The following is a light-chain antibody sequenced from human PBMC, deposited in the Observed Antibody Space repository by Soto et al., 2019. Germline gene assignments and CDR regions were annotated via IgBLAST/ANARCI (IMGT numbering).Light chain of an antibody. Sequence: DIQMTQAPSTLSASVGDRVTITCRARQTISAWLAWYQQKPGKAPKLLIYNAYNLESGVPSRFSGSGYGTEFTLTISSLQPDDFATYYCQQYDSYSYTFGQGTTLEIK. CDR2: NAY. CDR3: QQYDSYSYT. CDR1: QTISAW. J-gene: IGKJ2*01. V-gene: IGKV1-5*03.